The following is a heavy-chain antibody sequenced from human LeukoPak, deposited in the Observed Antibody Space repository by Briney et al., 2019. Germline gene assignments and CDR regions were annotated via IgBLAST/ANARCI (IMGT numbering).Heavy chain of an antibody. J-gene: IGHJ6*03. D-gene: IGHD2-15*01. CDR3: VKCHCSSGSCSPIYLYYRRV. V-gene: IGHV3-9*03. CDR2: INWNSGSI. Sequence: GGSLTLSCAGSGFTFDEHAMHWVRQAPGKGLEWVGGINWNSGSIAFADAVKGRFHIYRDNAKICLFVQMSSLRDADMSLCYCVKCHCSSGSCSPIYLYYRRVWGTGTTHTVPS. CDR1: GFTFDEHA.